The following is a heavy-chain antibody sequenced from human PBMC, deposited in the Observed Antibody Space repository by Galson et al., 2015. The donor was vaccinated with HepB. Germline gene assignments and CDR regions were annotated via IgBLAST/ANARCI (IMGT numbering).Heavy chain of an antibody. J-gene: IGHJ4*02. Sequence: SLRLSCAASGFTFDSYAMSWVRQDPVKGLEWVSSISGSGGSLYYPDSVKGRFTISRDNSKNTLYLQMNSLRAEDSALYYCARGIGGEPFDYWGQGTLVTASS. CDR3: ARGIGGEPFDY. V-gene: IGHV3-23*01. D-gene: IGHD2-21*01. CDR1: GFTFDSYA. CDR2: ISGSGGSL.